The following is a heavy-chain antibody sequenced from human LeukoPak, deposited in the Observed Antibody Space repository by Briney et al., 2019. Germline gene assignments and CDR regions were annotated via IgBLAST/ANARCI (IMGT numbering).Heavy chain of an antibody. D-gene: IGHD3-16*01. CDR2: ISSSSSTI. Sequence: GGSLRLSCAASGFTFSSYSMNWVRQAPGKGLEWVSYISSSSSTIYYADSVKGRFTISRDNAKNSLYLQMNSLKTEDTAVYYCTTYRGGGLDYWGQGTLVTVSA. V-gene: IGHV3-48*01. J-gene: IGHJ4*02. CDR1: GFTFSSYS. CDR3: TTYRGGGLDY.